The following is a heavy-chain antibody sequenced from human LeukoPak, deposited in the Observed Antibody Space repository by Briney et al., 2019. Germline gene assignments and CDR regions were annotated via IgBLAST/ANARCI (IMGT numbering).Heavy chain of an antibody. CDR1: GGSISSSSYY. J-gene: IGHJ6*03. V-gene: IGHV4-39*07. D-gene: IGHD3-22*01. CDR2: IYYSGST. CDR3: WIDYYDSSGYYYNPHYYYYMDV. Sequence: SEPLSLTCTVSGGSISSSSYYWGWIRQPPGKGLEWIGSIYYSGSTYYNPSLKSRVTISVDTSKNQFSLKLSSVTAADMAVYYCWIDYYDSSGYYYNPHYYYYMDVWGKGTTVTVSS.